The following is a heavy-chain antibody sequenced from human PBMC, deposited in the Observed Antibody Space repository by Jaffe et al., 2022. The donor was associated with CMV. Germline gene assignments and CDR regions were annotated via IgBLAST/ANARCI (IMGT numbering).Heavy chain of an antibody. CDR3: AKDGGLWFGSLGFMDV. V-gene: IGHV3-30*18. CDR2: ISYDGSNK. CDR1: GFTFSSYG. D-gene: IGHD3-10*01. J-gene: IGHJ6*02. Sequence: QVQLVESGGGVVQPGRSLRLSCAASGFTFSSYGMHWVRQAPGKGLEWVAVISYDGSNKYYADSVKGRFTISRDNSKNTLYLQMNSLRAEDTAVYYCAKDGGLWFGSLGFMDVWGQGTTVTVSS.